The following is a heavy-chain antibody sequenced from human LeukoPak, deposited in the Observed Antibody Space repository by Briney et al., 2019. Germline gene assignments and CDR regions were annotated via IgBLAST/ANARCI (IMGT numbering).Heavy chain of an antibody. J-gene: IGHJ4*02. Sequence: PSETLSLTCTVSGGSISSGGYYWSWIRQHPGKGLEWIGYIYYSGSTYYNPSLKSRVTISVDTSKNQFSLKLSFVTAAGTAVYYCAARAVAGTRDYWGQGTLVTVSS. CDR2: IYYSGST. CDR1: GGSISSGGYY. CDR3: AARAVAGTRDY. D-gene: IGHD6-19*01. V-gene: IGHV4-31*03.